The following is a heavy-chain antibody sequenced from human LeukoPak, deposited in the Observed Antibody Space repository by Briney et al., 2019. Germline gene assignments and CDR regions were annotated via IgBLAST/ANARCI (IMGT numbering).Heavy chain of an antibody. CDR1: GGSISSGSYY. V-gene: IGHV4-61*02. CDR2: IYTSGST. Sequence: DPSETLSLTCTVSGGSISSGSYYWSWIRQPAGKGLEWIGRIYTSGSTNYNPSLKSRVTMSVDTSKNQFSLKLSSVTAADTAVYYCARRRGSGGVRGVTEDSFDYWGQGTLVTVSS. CDR3: ARRRGSGGVRGVTEDSFDY. J-gene: IGHJ4*02. D-gene: IGHD3-10*01.